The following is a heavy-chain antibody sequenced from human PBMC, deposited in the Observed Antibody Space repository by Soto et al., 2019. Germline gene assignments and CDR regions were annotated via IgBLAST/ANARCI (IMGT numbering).Heavy chain of an antibody. D-gene: IGHD6-13*01. V-gene: IGHV3-11*03. Sequence: QVQLLESGGGLVKPGGSLRLSCAASGFSVSAYYMGWIRQPPGKGLEWISYTSGDSVDTNHADSVKGRFTISRDNAKNSLYLQMNSLRAEDTAVYFCATGQQVRMADIWGQGTMVTVSS. CDR1: GFSVSAYY. J-gene: IGHJ3*02. CDR3: ATGQQVRMADI. CDR2: TSGDSVDT.